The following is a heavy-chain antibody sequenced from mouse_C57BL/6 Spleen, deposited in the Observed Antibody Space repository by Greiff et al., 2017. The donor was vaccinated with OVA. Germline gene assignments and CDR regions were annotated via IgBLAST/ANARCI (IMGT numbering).Heavy chain of an antibody. V-gene: IGHV5-4*01. D-gene: IGHD2-1*01. J-gene: IGHJ4*01. Sequence: EVHLVESGGGLVKPGGSLKLSCAASGFTFSSYAMSWVRQTPEKRLEWVATISDGGSYTYYPDNVKGRFTISRDNAKNNLYLQMSHLKSEDTAMYYCARENYRAMDYWGQGTSVTVSS. CDR2: ISDGGSYT. CDR3: ARENYRAMDY. CDR1: GFTFSSYA.